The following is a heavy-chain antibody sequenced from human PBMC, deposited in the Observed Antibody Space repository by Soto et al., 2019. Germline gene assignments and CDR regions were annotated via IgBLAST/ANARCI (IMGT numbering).Heavy chain of an antibody. CDR2: ISYSGTT. D-gene: IGHD4-17*01. CDR1: GGSISSGNYY. V-gene: IGHV4-30-4*01. CDR3: ATMGTPVTGLYYFDS. Sequence: QVQLQESGPGLVKPSQTLSLTCTVSGGSISSGNYYWSWIRQPPGKDLEWSGFISYSGTTHYSAFLRNRVSTSVATSKQQFSPVMSSVTAADTAVYYCATMGTPVTGLYYFDSWGQGTLVTVSS. J-gene: IGHJ4*02.